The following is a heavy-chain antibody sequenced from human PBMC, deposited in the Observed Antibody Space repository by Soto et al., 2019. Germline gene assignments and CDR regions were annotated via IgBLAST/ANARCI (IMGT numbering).Heavy chain of an antibody. CDR1: GDSVSSGRDF. D-gene: IGHD1-26*01. Sequence: QVQLQESGPGLVKPSQTLSLTCKVSGDSVSSGRDFWSWIRQHPGMALEWIGYISYSGTTYYTPSLRSRVSISIDTSQNQFSLRLDYVTAADTAVYYCARGRPMLGAKTFFDYWGQGTRVAVSS. J-gene: IGHJ4*02. V-gene: IGHV4-31*03. CDR2: ISYSGTT. CDR3: ARGRPMLGAKTFFDY.